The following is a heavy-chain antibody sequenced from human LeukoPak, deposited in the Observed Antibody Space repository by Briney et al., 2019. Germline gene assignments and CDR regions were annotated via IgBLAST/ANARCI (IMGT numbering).Heavy chain of an antibody. CDR3: ATAVLDYGDPLFDY. CDR1: GYTLTESS. CDR2: FDPEDGET. Sequence: ASVKVSCKVSGYTLTESSMHWARQAPGKGLEWMGGFDPEDGETIYAQKFQGRVTMTEDTSTDTAYMELSSLRSEDTAVYYCATAVLDYGDPLFDYWGQGTLVTVSS. J-gene: IGHJ4*02. V-gene: IGHV1-24*01. D-gene: IGHD4-17*01.